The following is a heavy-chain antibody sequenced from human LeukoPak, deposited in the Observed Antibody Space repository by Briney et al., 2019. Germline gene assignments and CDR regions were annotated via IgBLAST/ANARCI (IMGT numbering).Heavy chain of an antibody. D-gene: IGHD6-6*01. Sequence: SETLSLTCTVSGGSISSYYWSWIRQPPGKGLEWIGYIYYSGSTNYNPSLQSRVTISVDTSKNQFSLKLSSVTAADTAVYYCAREVVEYSSSRFWFDPWGQGTLVTVSS. CDR3: AREVVEYSSSRFWFDP. J-gene: IGHJ5*02. V-gene: IGHV4-59*01. CDR2: IYYSGST. CDR1: GGSISSYY.